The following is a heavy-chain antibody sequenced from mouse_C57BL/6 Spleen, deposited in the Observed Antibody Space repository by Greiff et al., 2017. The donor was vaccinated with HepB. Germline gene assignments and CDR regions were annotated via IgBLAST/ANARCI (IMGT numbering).Heavy chain of an antibody. J-gene: IGHJ4*01. CDR3: AGTIAPIYGSSYDYAMDY. D-gene: IGHD1-1*01. V-gene: IGHV1-55*01. CDR2: IYPGSGST. CDR1: GYTFTSYW. Sequence: QVQLKQPGAELVKPGASVKMSCKASGYTFTSYWITWVKQRPGQGLEWIGDIYPGSGSTNYNEKFKSKATLTVDTSSSTAYMQLSSLTSEDSAVYYCAGTIAPIYGSSYDYAMDYWGQGTSVTVSS.